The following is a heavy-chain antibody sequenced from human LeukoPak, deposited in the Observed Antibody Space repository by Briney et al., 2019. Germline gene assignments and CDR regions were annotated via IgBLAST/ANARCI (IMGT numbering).Heavy chain of an antibody. CDR1: GFMFRDAA. CDR3: AKASLVAGGYSYGYPYYYGMDV. V-gene: IGHV3-23*01. Sequence: PGGSLRLSCAASGFMFRDAAMTWVRQAPGKGLEWVSLIASSGLNTYYADSVRGRFTISRDNSKNTLYLQMNSLRAEDTAVYYCAKASLVAGGYSYGYPYYYGMDVWGQGTTVTVSS. CDR2: IASSGLNT. D-gene: IGHD5-18*01. J-gene: IGHJ6*02.